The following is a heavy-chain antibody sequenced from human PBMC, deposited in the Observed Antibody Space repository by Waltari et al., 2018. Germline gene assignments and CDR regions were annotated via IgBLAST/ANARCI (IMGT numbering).Heavy chain of an antibody. CDR3: ALIASDAFDI. CDR1: GYTFTSYY. Sequence: QVQLVQSGAEVKKPGASVKVSCKASGYTFTSYYMHWVRQAPGQGLEWRGMSNPGGGSTSYAQKFQGRVTMTRDTSTSTVYMELSSLRSEDTAVYYCALIASDAFDIWGQGTMVTVSS. J-gene: IGHJ3*02. V-gene: IGHV1-46*01. CDR2: SNPGGGST. D-gene: IGHD6-13*01.